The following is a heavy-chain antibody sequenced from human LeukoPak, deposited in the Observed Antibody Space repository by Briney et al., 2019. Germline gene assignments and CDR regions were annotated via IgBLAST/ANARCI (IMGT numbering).Heavy chain of an antibody. D-gene: IGHD2-15*01. CDR3: VRVQRGGLAATFDY. J-gene: IGHJ4*02. V-gene: IGHV1-2*02. CDR1: GYTFTGYY. CDR2: INPNSGGT. Sequence: ASVKVSCKASGYTFTGYYMHWVRQAPGQGLEWMGWINPNSGGTNYAQKFQGRVTMTRDTSISTAYMELSRLRSDDTAVYYCVRVQRGGLAATFDYWGQGTLVTVSS.